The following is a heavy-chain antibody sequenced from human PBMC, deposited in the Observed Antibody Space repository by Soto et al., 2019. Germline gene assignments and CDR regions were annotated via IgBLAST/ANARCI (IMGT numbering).Heavy chain of an antibody. V-gene: IGHV1-46*03. Sequence: ASVKVSCKASGYTFINYYIDWVRQAPGQGLEWMAIIDPNDGSTNYAQSFQGRLTVTRDTSTSTVYMELSSLTSEDTAVYYCVRGRGGHYHFYSDHWGQGTTVTVSS. J-gene: IGHJ4*02. CDR1: GYTFINYY. CDR2: IDPNDGST. D-gene: IGHD1-26*01. CDR3: VRGRGGHYHFYSDH.